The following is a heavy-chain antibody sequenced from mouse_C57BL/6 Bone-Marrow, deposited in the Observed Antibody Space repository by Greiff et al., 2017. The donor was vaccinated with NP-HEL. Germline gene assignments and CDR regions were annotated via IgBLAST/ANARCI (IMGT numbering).Heavy chain of an antibody. CDR2: IYPRDGST. CDR3: ATEGYYYAMDY. J-gene: IGHJ4*01. CDR1: GYTFTSYD. Sequence: QVQLQQSGPELVKPGASVKLSCKASGYTFTSYDINWVKQRPGQGLEWIGWIYPRDGSTKYNEKFKGKATLTVDTSSSTAYMELHSLTSEDSAVYFSATEGYYYAMDYWGQGTSVTVSS. V-gene: IGHV1-85*01.